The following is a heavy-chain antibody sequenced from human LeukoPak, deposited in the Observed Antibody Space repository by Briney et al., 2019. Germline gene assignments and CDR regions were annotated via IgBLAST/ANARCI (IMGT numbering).Heavy chain of an antibody. D-gene: IGHD6-13*01. CDR2: IKVDGSEK. Sequence: QPGGSLRLSCTASGFTFSSFWMSWLRQAPGKGLEWVASIKVDGSEKYYVDSVRGRFTISRDNAKNSLYLQVHSLRADDTAVYYCARGTSSSPNWFDPWGQGTLVTVSS. V-gene: IGHV3-7*04. CDR3: ARGTSSSPNWFDP. J-gene: IGHJ5*02. CDR1: GFTFSSFW.